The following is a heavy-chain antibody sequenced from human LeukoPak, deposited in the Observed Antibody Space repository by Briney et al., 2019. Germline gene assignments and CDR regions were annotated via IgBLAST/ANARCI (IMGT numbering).Heavy chain of an antibody. CDR3: ARGPPRVTIFGVFITAFDY. CDR1: GYTFTSYG. CDR2: INPNSGDT. J-gene: IGHJ4*02. V-gene: IGHV1-2*02. D-gene: IGHD3-3*01. Sequence: ASVKVSCKASGYTFTSYGISWVRQAPGQGLEWMGWINPNSGDTNYAQRFQGRVTMTRDTSISTAYMELSRLRSDDTAVYYCARGPPRVTIFGVFITAFDYWGQGTLVTVSS.